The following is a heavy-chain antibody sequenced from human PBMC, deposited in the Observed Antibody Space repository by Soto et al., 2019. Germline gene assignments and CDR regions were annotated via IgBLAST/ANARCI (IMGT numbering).Heavy chain of an antibody. V-gene: IGHV3-74*01. J-gene: IGHJ4*02. Sequence: ELQLVESGGGLVQPGGSLRLSCAASGFTFSNNMMNWVRQGPGKGLVWVSRIDSDGSDTIYADSVKGRFTISRDKAKNTLYLQMHILRAEDISVYYCARDGYIGFDYWGQGTLVTVPS. CDR2: IDSDGSDT. D-gene: IGHD5-12*01. CDR3: ARDGYIGFDY. CDR1: GFTFSNNM.